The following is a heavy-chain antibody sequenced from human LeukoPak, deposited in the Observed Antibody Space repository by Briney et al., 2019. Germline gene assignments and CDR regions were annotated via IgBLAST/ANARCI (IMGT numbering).Heavy chain of an antibody. CDR3: ARAGIAEDSILYGFDI. D-gene: IGHD6-13*01. CDR1: GFTFSSYG. V-gene: IGHV3-30*03. J-gene: IGHJ3*02. Sequence: GGSLRLSCAASGFTFSSYGMHWVRQAPGKGLEWVAVISYDGSNKYYADSVKGRFTISRDNSKNTLYLQMNSLRAEDTAVYYCARAGIAEDSILYGFDIWGQGTMVTVSS. CDR2: ISYDGSNK.